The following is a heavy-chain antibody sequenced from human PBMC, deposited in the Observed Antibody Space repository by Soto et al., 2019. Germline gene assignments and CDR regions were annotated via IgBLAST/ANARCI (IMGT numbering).Heavy chain of an antibody. V-gene: IGHV3-30-3*01. CDR1: GFTFSSYA. J-gene: IGHJ2*01. CDR3: ARDWDIAARPGYFDL. Sequence: QVQLVESGGGVVQPGRSLRLSCAASGFTFSSYAMHWVRQAPGKGLEWVAVISYDGSNKYYADSVKGRFTISRDNSKNTLYLQMNSLRAEETAVYYCARDWDIAARPGYFDLWGRGTLVTVSS. CDR2: ISYDGSNK. D-gene: IGHD6-6*01.